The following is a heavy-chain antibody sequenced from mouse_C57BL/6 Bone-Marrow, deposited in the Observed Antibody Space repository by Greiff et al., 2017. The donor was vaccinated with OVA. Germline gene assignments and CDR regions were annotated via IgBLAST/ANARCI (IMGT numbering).Heavy chain of an antibody. V-gene: IGHV5-9-1*02. CDR1: GFTFSSYA. CDR2: ISSGGDYI. CDR3: TRGNYGSSYAYFDY. Sequence: EVNVVESGEGLVKPGGSLKLSCAASGFTFSSYAMSWVRQTPEKRLEWVAYISSGGDYIYYADTVKGRFTISRDNARNTLYLQMSSLKSEDTAMYYCTRGNYGSSYAYFDYWGQGTTLTVSS. D-gene: IGHD1-1*01. J-gene: IGHJ2*01.